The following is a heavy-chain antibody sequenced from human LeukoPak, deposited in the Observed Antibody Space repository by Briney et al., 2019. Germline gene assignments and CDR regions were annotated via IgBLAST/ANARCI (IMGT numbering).Heavy chain of an antibody. CDR1: GGTFSSYA. D-gene: IGHD6-13*01. J-gene: IGHJ4*02. CDR2: INPNSGGT. CDR3: ARGQQLQD. Sequence: ASVKVSCKASGGTFSSYAISWVRQAPGQGLEWMGWINPNSGGTNYAQEFQGRVTMTRDTSISTAYMQLSRLRSDDTAVYYCARGQQLQDWGQGTLVTVSS. V-gene: IGHV1-2*02.